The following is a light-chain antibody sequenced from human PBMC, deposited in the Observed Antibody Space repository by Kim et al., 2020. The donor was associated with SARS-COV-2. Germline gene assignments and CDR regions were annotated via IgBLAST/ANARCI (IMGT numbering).Light chain of an antibody. J-gene: IGKJ2*03. V-gene: IGKV3-11*01. Sequence: SLCPGETPTHSFGATHSVSSYVYWYQQKPGQTPRLPSYDTSNGATGIPARFSGTGSVTDFTLSLSSLEPEDFAVYYCQKRSILPGSFGQGTK. CDR3: QKRSILPGS. CDR2: DTS. CDR1: HSVSSY.